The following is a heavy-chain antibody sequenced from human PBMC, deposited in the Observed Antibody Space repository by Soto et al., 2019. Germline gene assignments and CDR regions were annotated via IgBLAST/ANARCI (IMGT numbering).Heavy chain of an antibody. J-gene: IGHJ4*02. D-gene: IGHD7-27*01. Sequence: SETLSLPCTVSGDSMTRSVWWTWVRQPPGKGLEWIGEVFHTGNTNYNPSLKSRVTMSVDKSTNEFSLKVTSVTAADTAIYYCARKAWVRFDYWGQGALGTVS. CDR3: ARKAWVRFDY. V-gene: IGHV4-4*02. CDR1: GDSMTRSVW. CDR2: VFHTGNT.